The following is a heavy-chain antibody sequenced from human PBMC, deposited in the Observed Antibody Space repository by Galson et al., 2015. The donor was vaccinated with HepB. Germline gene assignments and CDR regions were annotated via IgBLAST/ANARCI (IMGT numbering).Heavy chain of an antibody. CDR3: AKDLSQQLIHYFDS. Sequence: SVRGRFTVSRDNSKNTLYLQMSSLREEDTAVYYCAKDLSQQLIHYFDSWGQGTLVTVSS. D-gene: IGHD6-13*01. J-gene: IGHJ4*02. V-gene: IGHV3-30*02.